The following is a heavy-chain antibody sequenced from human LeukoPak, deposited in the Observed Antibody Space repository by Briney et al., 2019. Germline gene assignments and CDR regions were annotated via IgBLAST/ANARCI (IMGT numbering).Heavy chain of an antibody. J-gene: IGHJ3*02. Sequence: GGSLRLSCAASGFTFDDYGMSWVRQAPGKGLEGVSGINWIGGITGYADSVKGRFTISRDNAKNSLYLQMNSLRAEDTALYYCARDFVGYCSGGSCYHLAFDIWGQGTMVSVSS. V-gene: IGHV3-20*04. CDR2: INWIGGIT. CDR3: ARDFVGYCSGGSCYHLAFDI. D-gene: IGHD2-15*01. CDR1: GFTFDDYG.